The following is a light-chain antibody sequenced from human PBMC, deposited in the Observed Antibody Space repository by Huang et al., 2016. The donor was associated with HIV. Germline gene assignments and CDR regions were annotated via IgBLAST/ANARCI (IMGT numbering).Light chain of an antibody. V-gene: IGKV1-8*01. CDR1: PGISSY. CDR2: SAS. Sequence: AIRLTQSPSSLSASTGDRVTITCRASPGISSYLAWYQQKPGKAPNLLISSASTLQSGVPSRCSGSGFGTDFPLPNSRLQSEDLGTYHCQQYHSFPQRFGQGTKLEIK. J-gene: IGKJ2*01. CDR3: QQYHSFPQR.